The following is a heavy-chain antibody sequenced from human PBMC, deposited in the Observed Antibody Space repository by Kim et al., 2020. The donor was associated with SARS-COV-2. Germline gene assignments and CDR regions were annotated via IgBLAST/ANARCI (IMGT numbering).Heavy chain of an antibody. CDR3: ARADGYNFWQGRNFDY. D-gene: IGHD3-3*01. CDR2: IKQDGSEK. V-gene: IGHV3-7*04. CDR1: GFTFSSYW. J-gene: IGHJ4*02. Sequence: GGSLRLSYAASGFTFSSYWMSWVRQAPGKGLEWVANIKQDGSEKYYVDSVKGRFTISRDNPKNSLYLQMNSLRAEDTAVYYCARADGYNFWQGRNFDYWGQGTLVTVSS.